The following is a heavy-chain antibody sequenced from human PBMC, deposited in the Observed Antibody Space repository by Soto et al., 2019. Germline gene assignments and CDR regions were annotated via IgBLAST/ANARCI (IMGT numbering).Heavy chain of an antibody. CDR1: GGSITRYNHY. J-gene: IGHJ4*02. V-gene: IGHV4-39*01. Sequence: QPQLQESGPGLVKPSETLSLTCAVSGGSITRYNHYWGWIRQSPGKGLEWIANIQSSGSTNYNPSLKSRVSISVETSKNQFSLKMNSVTAADTAVYYCARLGRSGWYPGSYLDYWGQGTLFTVSS. CDR2: IQSSGST. D-gene: IGHD6-19*01. CDR3: ARLGRSGWYPGSYLDY.